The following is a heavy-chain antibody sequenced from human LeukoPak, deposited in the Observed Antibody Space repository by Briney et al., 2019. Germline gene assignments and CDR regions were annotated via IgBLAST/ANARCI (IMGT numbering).Heavy chain of an antibody. CDR3: AREGSDDSRYFDY. V-gene: IGHV4-31*03. J-gene: IGHJ4*02. Sequence: SQTLSLTCTVSGGSISSGGYYWSWIRQHPGKGLEWIGYIYYSGSTYYNPSLKSRVTISVDTSKNQFSLKLSSVTAADTAVYYCAREGSDDSRYFDYWGQGTLVTVSS. CDR1: GGSISSGGYY. D-gene: IGHD3-22*01. CDR2: IYYSGST.